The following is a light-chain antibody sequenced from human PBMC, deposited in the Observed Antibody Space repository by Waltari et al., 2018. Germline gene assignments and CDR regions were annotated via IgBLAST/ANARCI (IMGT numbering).Light chain of an antibody. CDR1: QSVSSY. J-gene: IGKJ5*01. CDR2: GAS. Sequence: ELVLTQSPAPLSLSPGERATLSCRASQSVSSYLVWYQQKPGQTPRLLIYGASNRATGIPARFSGSGSGTDFTLTISSLESEDFAVYYCHQRSNWPITFGQGTRLEIK. CDR3: HQRSNWPIT. V-gene: IGKV3-11*01.